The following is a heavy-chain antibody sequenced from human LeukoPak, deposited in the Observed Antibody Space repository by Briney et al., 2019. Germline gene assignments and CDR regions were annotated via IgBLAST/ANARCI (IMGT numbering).Heavy chain of an antibody. CDR3: ARSSSDGIIGTPQMDV. CDR2: ISWNSAEI. Sequence: PGGSLRLSCAAYGFTLEYYAMHWVRQTPGKGLEWVSGISWNSAEIGYAVSVRGRFTISRDNAKNSLYLQMNSLTTEDTALYYCARSSSDGIIGTPQMDVWGKGATVTVAS. V-gene: IGHV3-9*01. J-gene: IGHJ6*04. CDR1: GFTLEYYA. D-gene: IGHD1-20*01.